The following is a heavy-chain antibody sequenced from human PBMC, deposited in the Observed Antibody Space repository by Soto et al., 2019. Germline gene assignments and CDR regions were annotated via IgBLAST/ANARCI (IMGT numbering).Heavy chain of an antibody. Sequence: GASVKVSCKASGYTFTSYYMHWVRQAPGQGLEWMGIINPSGGSTSYAQKFQGRVTMTRDTSTSTVYMELSSLRSEDTAVYYCARALRSGGPNDAFDIWGQGTMVTVSS. D-gene: IGHD2-15*01. V-gene: IGHV1-46*01. CDR1: GYTFTSYY. CDR2: INPSGGST. CDR3: ARALRSGGPNDAFDI. J-gene: IGHJ3*02.